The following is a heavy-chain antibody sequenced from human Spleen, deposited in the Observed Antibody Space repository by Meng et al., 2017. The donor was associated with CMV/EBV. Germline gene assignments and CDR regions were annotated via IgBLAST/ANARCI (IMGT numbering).Heavy chain of an antibody. J-gene: IGHJ4*02. V-gene: IGHV4-39*07. Sequence: SETLSLTCTVSGGSISSSSYYWGWIRQPPGKGLEWIGSIYYSGSSHYNPSLKSRVTISVDTSKNQFSLKLTSVTAADTAMYYCAREDPFSSIADARLKYWGQGTLVTVSS. CDR1: GGSISSSSYY. D-gene: IGHD6-6*01. CDR2: IYYSGSS. CDR3: AREDPFSSIADARLKY.